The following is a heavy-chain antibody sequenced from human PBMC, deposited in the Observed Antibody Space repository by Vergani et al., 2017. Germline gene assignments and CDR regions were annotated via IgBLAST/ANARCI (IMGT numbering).Heavy chain of an antibody. D-gene: IGHD1-14*01. Sequence: QVQLVESGGGVVQPGRSLRLSCAASGCTFNQYGMHWVRQAPGKGLEWVAVTWYDGNNKQYADSVKGRFTISRDNSNSTVYLQMNSLRDEDTGVYYCARAWRLLYNRFDPCVQGTLVAVSS. CDR1: GCTFNQYG. CDR3: ARAWRLLYNRFDP. V-gene: IGHV3-33*01. CDR2: TWYDGNNK. J-gene: IGHJ5*02.